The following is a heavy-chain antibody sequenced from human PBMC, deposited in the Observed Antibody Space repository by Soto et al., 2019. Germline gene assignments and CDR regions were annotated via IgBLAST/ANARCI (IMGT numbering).Heavy chain of an antibody. J-gene: IGHJ4*02. CDR2: ITSDTNT. D-gene: IGHD6-19*01. CDR1: GFPFSIYS. CDR3: ARSVEGHFDY. Sequence: EVQLVESGGGLVQPGGSLRLTCVASGFPFSIYSMNWVRQAPGKGLEWSSYITSDTNTKYADCVKGRFTISRDNAKNLVYLQMNSLRDEDTAGYFCARSVEGHFDYWGQGTVVTVSS. V-gene: IGHV3-48*02.